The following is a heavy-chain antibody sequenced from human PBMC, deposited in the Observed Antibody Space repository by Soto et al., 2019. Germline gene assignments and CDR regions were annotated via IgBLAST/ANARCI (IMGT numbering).Heavy chain of an antibody. D-gene: IGHD6-19*01. CDR1: GYSISSGYY. V-gene: IGHV4-38-2*01. Sequence: SETLSLTCAVSGYSISSGYYWGWIRQPPGKGLEYIGSVHYSGSMYYYNPSLKSRVTISLDTSKNQFSLRLSSVTAADTALYYCARAYSSGWVDAFDIWGQGTMVTVS. J-gene: IGHJ3*02. CDR3: ARAYSSGWVDAFDI. CDR2: VHYSGSMY.